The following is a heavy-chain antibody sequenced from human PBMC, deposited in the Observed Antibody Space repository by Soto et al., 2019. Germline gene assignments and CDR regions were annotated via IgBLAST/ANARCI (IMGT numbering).Heavy chain of an antibody. CDR3: ARYYGITIFGVVIRLNWFDP. CDR1: GYTFTGYY. J-gene: IGHJ5*02. CDR2: INPNSGGT. D-gene: IGHD3-3*01. Sequence: QVQLVQSGAEVKKPGASVKVSCKASGYTFTGYYMHWVRQAPGQGLEWMGWINPNSGGTNYAQKFQGRVTMTSDTSISHAYLELSRLRSDDTAVYYCARYYGITIFGVVIRLNWFDPWGQGTLVTVSS. V-gene: IGHV1-2*02.